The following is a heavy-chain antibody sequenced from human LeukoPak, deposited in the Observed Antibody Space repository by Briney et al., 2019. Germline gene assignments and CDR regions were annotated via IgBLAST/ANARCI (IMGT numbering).Heavy chain of an antibody. D-gene: IGHD1-26*01. Sequence: SQTLSLTCTVSGGSIRSGSYYWRWIRQPAGRGLEWIGRRYISGSVKQNPSYNPSLKSRVTISVDKTKNQFSLKVTSVTAADTAVYYCARRTSLGRYIYYHGMDVWGQGTTVTVSS. J-gene: IGHJ6*02. V-gene: IGHV4-61*02. CDR2: RYISGSVKQNP. CDR3: ARRTSLGRYIYYHGMDV. CDR1: GGSIRSGSYY.